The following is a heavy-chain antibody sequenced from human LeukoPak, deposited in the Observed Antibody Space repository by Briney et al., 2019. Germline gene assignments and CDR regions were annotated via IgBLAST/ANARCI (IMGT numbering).Heavy chain of an antibody. V-gene: IGHV3-23*01. CDR1: GLMFSNYA. Sequence: GGSLRLSCAASGLMFSNYAMIWVRQAPGKGLEWVSAIGGRGDNIHYAESVKGRFTISRGNSKNTLFLQMNNLRADDTAVYYCAKDPNGDYIGAFDFWGQGTLVSVSS. J-gene: IGHJ3*01. CDR3: AKDPNGDYIGAFDF. D-gene: IGHD4-17*01. CDR2: IGGRGDNI.